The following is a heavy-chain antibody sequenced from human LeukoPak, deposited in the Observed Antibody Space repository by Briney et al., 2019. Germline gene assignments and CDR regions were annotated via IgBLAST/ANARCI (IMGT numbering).Heavy chain of an antibody. CDR2: IYYSGST. V-gene: IGHV4-31*03. D-gene: IGHD3-22*01. CDR1: GGSISSGGYY. J-gene: IGHJ4*02. Sequence: PSQTLSLTCTVSGGSISSGGYYWSWIRQHPGKGLEWIGYIYYSGSTYYNPSLKSRVTISVDTFKNQFSLKLSSVTAADTAVYYCARERWSSGTDYWGQGTLVTVSS. CDR3: ARERWSSGTDY.